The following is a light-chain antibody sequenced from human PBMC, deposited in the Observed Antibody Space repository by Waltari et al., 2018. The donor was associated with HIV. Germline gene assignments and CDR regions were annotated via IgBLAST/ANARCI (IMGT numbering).Light chain of an antibody. Sequence: QSALTQPDSVSASPGQSITISCTGTSSNVGANNYVSWYQQHPGKAPKLIIYDVTKRPSGVSNRFSGSKSGNTASLTISGLQAEDEADYHCCSYAGSESSEVFGGGTKLTVL. CDR3: CSYAGSESSEV. J-gene: IGLJ2*01. CDR2: DVT. V-gene: IGLV2-23*02. CDR1: SSNVGANNY.